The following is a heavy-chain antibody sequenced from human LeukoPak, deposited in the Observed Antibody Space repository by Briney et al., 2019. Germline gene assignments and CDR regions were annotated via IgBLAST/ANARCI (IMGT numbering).Heavy chain of an antibody. J-gene: IGHJ5*02. CDR3: ARSLSDFYPNWFDP. CDR1: GYTFTSTA. D-gene: IGHD2-21*01. Sequence: ASVKVSCKASGYTFTSTAMSWVRQAPGQRLEWMGWINAGNGNTKYSQEFQDRVTITRDTSASTVYMELSSLRSEDMAVYYCARSLSDFYPNWFDPWGQGTLVTVSS. CDR2: INAGNGNT. V-gene: IGHV1-3*03.